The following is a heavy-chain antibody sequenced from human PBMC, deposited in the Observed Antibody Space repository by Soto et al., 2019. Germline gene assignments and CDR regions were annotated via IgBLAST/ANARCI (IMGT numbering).Heavy chain of an antibody. J-gene: IGHJ6*02. CDR3: ASWLKGPDIGNYYYGMDV. D-gene: IGHD2-15*01. Sequence: QVQLVQSGAEVKKPGSSVKVSCKASGGAFSDYAFSWVRQAPGQGLEWLGGIMPIFRAPDYAQKFQGRVNMTADEFTRTVVMEINSLRSEDTAVYYCASWLKGPDIGNYYYGMDVWGQGTTVTVS. CDR2: IMPIFRAP. CDR1: GGAFSDYA. V-gene: IGHV1-69*12.